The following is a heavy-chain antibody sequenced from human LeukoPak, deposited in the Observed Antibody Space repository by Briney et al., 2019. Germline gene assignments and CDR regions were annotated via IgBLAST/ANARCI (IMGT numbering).Heavy chain of an antibody. CDR2: ISHSGRT. V-gene: IGHV4-34*01. CDR3: TRPWQRRYYMDV. CDR1: GESFSGYY. Sequence: SETLSLTCAVYGESFSGYYWTWVRQPPGKGLEWIGDISHSGRTTYNPSLKSRVIISVDTSKNLFSLNLTSVTAADTAVYYCTRPWQRRYYMDVWGKGTTVTVSS. J-gene: IGHJ6*03.